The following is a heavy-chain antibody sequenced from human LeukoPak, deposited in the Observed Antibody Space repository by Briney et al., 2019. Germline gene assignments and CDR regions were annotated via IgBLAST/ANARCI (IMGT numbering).Heavy chain of an antibody. CDR2: IYYSGST. J-gene: IGHJ4*02. CDR3: ARGGESGGGNGSGDFDY. D-gene: IGHD3-16*01. CDR1: GGSISSYY. V-gene: IGHV4-59*01. Sequence: KPSETLSLTCTVSGGSISSYYWSWIRQPPGKGLEWIGYIYYSGSTNYNPSLKSRVTISVDTSKNQFSLKLSSVTAADTAVYYCARGGESGGGNGSGDFDYGGQGPLVTVP.